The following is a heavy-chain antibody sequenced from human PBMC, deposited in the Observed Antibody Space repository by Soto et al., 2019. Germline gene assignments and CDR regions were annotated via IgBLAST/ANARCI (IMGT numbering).Heavy chain of an antibody. CDR1: GGTFKTYT. Sequence: QVQLVQSGAELKKPGSSVNVSCAASGGTFKTYTINWVRQAPGQGLEWIGQIIPMYDSANYAQMCQGRVTISADKSTNIAYMELSGLRSEDTALYYCATWRTYSGSYCFDYWGQGTLVSVSS. CDR2: IIPMYDSA. V-gene: IGHV1-69*06. J-gene: IGHJ4*02. CDR3: ATWRTYSGSYCFDY. D-gene: IGHD1-26*01.